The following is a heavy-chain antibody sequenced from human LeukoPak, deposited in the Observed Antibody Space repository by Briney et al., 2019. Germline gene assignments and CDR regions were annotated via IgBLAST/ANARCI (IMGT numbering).Heavy chain of an antibody. J-gene: IGHJ4*02. V-gene: IGHV4-39*07. Sequence: SETLSLTCTVSGGSISSSNYYWGWIRQPPGKGLEWIGSIYFSGSTYYNPSLKSRLTISVDTSKNQFSLKLSSVTAADTAVYYCARTIYDSSGYAPFFDYWGQGTLVTVSS. CDR2: IYFSGST. CDR1: GGSISSSNYY. CDR3: ARTIYDSSGYAPFFDY. D-gene: IGHD3-22*01.